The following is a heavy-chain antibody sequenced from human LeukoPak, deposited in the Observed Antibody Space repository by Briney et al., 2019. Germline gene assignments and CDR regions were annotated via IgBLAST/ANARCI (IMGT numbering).Heavy chain of an antibody. CDR3: AKLELRDAFDI. V-gene: IGHV3-48*03. J-gene: IGHJ3*02. CDR1: GIPFRSYE. D-gene: IGHD3-10*01. Sequence: GGSLRPPCAAFGIPFRSYEMKWVRQAPGKGLEWVSYISRSGSTIYYADSVKGRFTISRDNVKNSLYLQMNSLRAEDTAVYYCAKLELRDAFDIWGQGTMVTVSS. CDR2: ISRSGSTI.